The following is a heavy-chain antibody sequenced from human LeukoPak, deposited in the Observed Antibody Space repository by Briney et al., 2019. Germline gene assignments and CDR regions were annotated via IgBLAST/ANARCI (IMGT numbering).Heavy chain of an antibody. D-gene: IGHD2-21*01. J-gene: IGHJ3*02. CDR3: ASTPTAYRAFDI. Sequence: PGGSLRLSCAASGFTFSDYYMSWIRQAPGKGLEWVSYISSSGSTICYADSVKGRFTISRDNAKNSLYLQMNSLRAEDTAVYYSASTPTAYRAFDIWGQGTMVTVSS. CDR2: ISSSGSTI. CDR1: GFTFSDYY. V-gene: IGHV3-11*01.